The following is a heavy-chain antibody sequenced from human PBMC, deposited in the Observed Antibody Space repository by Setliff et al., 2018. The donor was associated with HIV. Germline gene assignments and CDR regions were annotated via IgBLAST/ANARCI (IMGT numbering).Heavy chain of an antibody. CDR1: DDSFSNYD. D-gene: IGHD2-21*01. CDR3: ARLGRAIDDGGSSLRLDS. V-gene: IGHV4-4*09. CDR2: ISSSGTT. J-gene: IGHJ4*02. Sequence: SETLSLTCVVSDDSFSNYDWTWIRQSPGKALEWIGYISSSGTTNYNPSLRSRVTISMETSNTRFSLWLRSATAADTATYFCARLGRAIDDGGSSLRLDSWGQGMLVTVS.